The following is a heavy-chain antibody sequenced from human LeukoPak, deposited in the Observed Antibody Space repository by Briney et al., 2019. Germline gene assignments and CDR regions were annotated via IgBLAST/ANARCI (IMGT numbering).Heavy chain of an antibody. V-gene: IGHV4-61*02. J-gene: IGHJ4*02. Sequence: SETLSLTCTVSGGSISSGSYYWSWIRQPAGKGLEWIGRIYTSGSTNYNPSLKSRVTISVDTSKNQFSLKLSSVTAADTAVYYCARHYIAVAGDFDYWGQGTLVTVSS. CDR3: ARHYIAVAGDFDY. CDR2: IYTSGST. D-gene: IGHD6-19*01. CDR1: GGSISSGSYY.